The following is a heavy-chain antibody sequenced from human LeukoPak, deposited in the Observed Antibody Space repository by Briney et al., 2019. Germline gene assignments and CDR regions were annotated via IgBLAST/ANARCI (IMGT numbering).Heavy chain of an antibody. CDR3: ARDGDYYDSSGSYFDY. CDR1: GFTVSSNY. CDR2: IYSGGST. D-gene: IGHD3-22*01. J-gene: IGHJ4*02. V-gene: IGHV3-66*01. Sequence: GESLRLSCAASGFTVSSNYMSWVRQAPGKGLEWVSVIYSGGSTYYADSVKGRFTISRDNSKNTLYLQMNSLRAEDTAVYYCARDGDYYDSSGSYFDYWGQGTLVTVSS.